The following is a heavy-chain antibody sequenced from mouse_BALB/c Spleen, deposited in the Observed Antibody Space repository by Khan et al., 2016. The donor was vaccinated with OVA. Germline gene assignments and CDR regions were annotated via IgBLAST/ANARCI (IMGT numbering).Heavy chain of an antibody. Sequence: EVKLLESGPGLVKPSQSLSLTCTITGYSITSGYAWNWIRQFPGNKLEWMGYISYSGGTSYNPSLKSRISITRDTSKNQFFLQLNSVTTEDTATYYCARGNYSGYYFDDWGQGTTLTVSS. J-gene: IGHJ2*01. CDR2: ISYSGGT. CDR3: ARGNYSGYYFDD. V-gene: IGHV3-2*02. D-gene: IGHD1-1*01. CDR1: GYSITSGYA.